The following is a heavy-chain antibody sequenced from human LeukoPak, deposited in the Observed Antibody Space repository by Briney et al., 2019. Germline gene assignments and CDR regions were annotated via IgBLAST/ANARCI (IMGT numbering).Heavy chain of an antibody. CDR1: GGTFCSYA. Sequence: ASVKVSCKASGGTFCSYAISWVRQAPGQGLEWMGGIIPIFGTANYAQKFQGRVTITADESTSTAYMELSSLRSEDTAVYYCARPHDYGGAYFDYWGQGTLVTVSS. D-gene: IGHD4-23*01. CDR2: IIPIFGTA. CDR3: ARPHDYGGAYFDY. V-gene: IGHV1-69*13. J-gene: IGHJ4*02.